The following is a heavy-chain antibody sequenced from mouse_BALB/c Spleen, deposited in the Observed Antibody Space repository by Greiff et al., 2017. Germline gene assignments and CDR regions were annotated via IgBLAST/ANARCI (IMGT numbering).Heavy chain of an antibody. J-gene: IGHJ1*01. CDR3: ARSGRSARALMITTHFDV. Sequence: VQLKESGPGLVKPSQSLSLTCTVTGYSITSDYAWNWIRQFPGNKLEWMGYISYSGRTSYNPSLKSRISITRDTSKNQFFLQLNSVTTEDTATYSCARSGRSARALMITTHFDVWGAGTTVTVSS. V-gene: IGHV3-2*02. D-gene: IGHD2-4*01. CDR2: ISYSGRT. CDR1: GYSITSDYA.